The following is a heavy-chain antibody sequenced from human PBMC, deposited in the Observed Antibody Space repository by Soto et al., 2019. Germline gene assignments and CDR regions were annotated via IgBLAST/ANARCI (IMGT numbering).Heavy chain of an antibody. CDR1: GFTFSSYA. V-gene: IGHV3-23*01. CDR2: ISGSGGST. CDR3: AKDRFIMITFGGGY. Sequence: EVQLLESGGGLVQPGGSLRLSCAASGFTFSSYAMSWVRQAPGKGLERVSAISGSGGSTYYADSVKGRFTIARDNSKNTLYLQMNSLRAEDTAVYYCAKDRFIMITFGGGYWGQGTLVTVSS. D-gene: IGHD3-16*01. J-gene: IGHJ4*02.